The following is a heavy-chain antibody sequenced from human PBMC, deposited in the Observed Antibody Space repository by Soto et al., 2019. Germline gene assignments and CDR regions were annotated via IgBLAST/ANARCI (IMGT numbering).Heavy chain of an antibody. D-gene: IGHD3-3*01. CDR3: AIEPGAWSGYYPHYYYCGMDV. CDR2: FSAYNGNT. Sequence: QVQLVQSGAEVKKPGASVKVSCRASGYTFTCYGISWVRQAPGQGLEWMGWFSAYNGNTNYAQKLKGRVTMTTDTSTKPADMDLSSLRSYDTAGYYCAIEPGAWSGYYPHYYYCGMDVWGQGTTVTVSS. V-gene: IGHV1-18*01. J-gene: IGHJ6*02. CDR1: GYTFTCYG.